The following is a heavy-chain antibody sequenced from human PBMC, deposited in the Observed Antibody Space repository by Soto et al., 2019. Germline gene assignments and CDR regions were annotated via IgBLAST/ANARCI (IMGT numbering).Heavy chain of an antibody. CDR3: ARERVVDTAMADYYYGMDV. V-gene: IGHV3-33*01. CDR1: GFTFSSYG. CDR2: IWYDGSNK. D-gene: IGHD5-18*01. J-gene: IGHJ6*02. Sequence: QVQLVESGGGVVQPGRSLRLSCAASGFTFSSYGMHWVRQAPGKGLEWVAVIWYDGSNKYYADSVKGRFTISRDNSKNTLYLQMNSLRAEDTAVYYCARERVVDTAMADYYYGMDVWGQGTTVTVSS.